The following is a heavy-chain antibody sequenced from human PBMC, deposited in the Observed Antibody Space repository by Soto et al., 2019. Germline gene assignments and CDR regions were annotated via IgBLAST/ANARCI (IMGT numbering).Heavy chain of an antibody. CDR2: IYTDDST. CDR3: AKVGDSSGYAKYFQH. Sequence: PGGSLRLSCAASGFTVSSNYMSWVRQAPWKGLEWLSVIYTDDSTYYADSVKGRFTISRHNSKNTLYLQMTGLRAEDTAVYYCAKVGDSSGYAKYFQHWGQGTLVTVSS. CDR1: GFTVSSNY. V-gene: IGHV3-53*01. D-gene: IGHD3-22*01. J-gene: IGHJ1*01.